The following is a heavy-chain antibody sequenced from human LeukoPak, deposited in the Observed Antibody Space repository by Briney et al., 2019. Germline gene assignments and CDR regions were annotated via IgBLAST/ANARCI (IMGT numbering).Heavy chain of an antibody. V-gene: IGHV3-74*01. CDR1: GFTFNTYW. CDR3: ATDLSGRHDY. J-gene: IGHJ4*02. Sequence: GGSLRLSCAASGFTFNTYWMHWVRQTPGKGLVWVSCIDTEGNTINYADSVKGRFTISRDNAGDTLYLQMNSLRAEDTGVYYCATDLSGRHDYWGQGTLVTVSS. D-gene: IGHD5-12*01. CDR2: IDTEGNTI.